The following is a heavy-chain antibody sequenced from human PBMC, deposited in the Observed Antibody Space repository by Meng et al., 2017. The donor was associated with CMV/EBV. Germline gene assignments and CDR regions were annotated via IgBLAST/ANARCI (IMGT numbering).Heavy chain of an antibody. CDR2: IRYEGSNK. D-gene: IGHD6-6*01. CDR3: AKDRIAARPPPGAPRPTPIDY. J-gene: IGHJ4*02. CDR1: GFTFSSYG. V-gene: IGHV3-30*02. Sequence: GGSLRLSCAASGFTFSSYGMHWVRQAPGKGLEWVAFIRYEGSNKYYADSVKGRFTISRDNSKNTLYLQMNSLRAKDTAVYYCAKDRIAARPPPGAPRPTPIDYWGQGTLVTVSS.